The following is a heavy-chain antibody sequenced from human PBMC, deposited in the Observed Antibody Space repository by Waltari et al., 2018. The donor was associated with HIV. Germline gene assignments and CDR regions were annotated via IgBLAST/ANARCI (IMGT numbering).Heavy chain of an antibody. V-gene: IGHV3-30*02. D-gene: IGHD3-22*01. CDR1: GFTFSSYG. CDR3: AKELTDSSGTPVQPVPFDY. Sequence: QVQLVESGGGVVQPGGSLRLSCAASGFTFSSYGMHWVRQAPGKGLEWVAFRRYDGSNKYYADSLKGRFTISRDNSKNTLYLQMNSRRAEDTAVYYCAKELTDSSGTPVQPVPFDYWGQGTLVTVSS. J-gene: IGHJ4*02. CDR2: RRYDGSNK.